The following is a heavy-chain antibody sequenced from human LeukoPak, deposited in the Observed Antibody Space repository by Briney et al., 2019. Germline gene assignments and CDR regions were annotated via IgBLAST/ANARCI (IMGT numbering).Heavy chain of an antibody. CDR2: IIPILGIA. CDR3: ARDTAMAPGDYYYYYMDV. J-gene: IGHJ6*03. Sequence: GSSVKVSCKASGGTFSSYAISWVRQAPGQGLEWMGRIIPILGIANYAQKFQGRVTITADKSTSTAYMELSSLRSEDTAVYYCARDTAMAPGDYYYYYMDVWGKGTTVTVSS. D-gene: IGHD5-18*01. V-gene: IGHV1-69*04. CDR1: GGTFSSYA.